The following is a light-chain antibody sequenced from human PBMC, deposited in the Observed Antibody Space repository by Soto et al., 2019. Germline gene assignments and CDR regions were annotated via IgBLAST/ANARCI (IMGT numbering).Light chain of an antibody. Sequence: DIQMTQSPSSLSASIGDRVTITCRASQNINTYLTWYQQKPGKAPNLLIFAASTVQGGVPSRFIGSGSGTDFTFTIDRLQPEDFATYYCQQSDRAPLTFGGGTKVEIK. CDR3: QQSDRAPLT. J-gene: IGKJ4*01. V-gene: IGKV1-39*01. CDR2: AAS. CDR1: QNINTY.